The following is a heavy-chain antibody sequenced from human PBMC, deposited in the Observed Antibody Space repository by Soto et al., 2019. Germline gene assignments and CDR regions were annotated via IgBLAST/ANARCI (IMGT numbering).Heavy chain of an antibody. J-gene: IGHJ4*02. CDR1: GGTFSSCA. V-gene: IGHV1-69*13. CDR2: IIPIFGTA. CDR3: ARPAAYYYDSSGYYATMYYFDY. Sequence: SVKVSCKASGGTFSSCAISWVRQAPGQGLEWMGGIIPIFGTANYAQKFQGRVTITADESTSTACMELSSLRSEDTAVYYCARPAAYYYDSSGYYATMYYFDYWGQGTLVTISS. D-gene: IGHD3-22*01.